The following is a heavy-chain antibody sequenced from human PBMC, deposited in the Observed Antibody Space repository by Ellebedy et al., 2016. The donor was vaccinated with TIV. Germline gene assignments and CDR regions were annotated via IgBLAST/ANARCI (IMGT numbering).Heavy chain of an antibody. D-gene: IGHD2-2*02. CDR2: ISGSGANT. Sequence: GESLKISCAASGFTFSSYSMNWVRQAPGKGLEWVSGISGSGANTYYADSVKGRFTISRDNSKNTLYLQMNSLRAEDTAVYYSAKDSAYCSSGSCYTHFDSWGQGTLVTVSS. CDR3: AKDSAYCSSGSCYTHFDS. J-gene: IGHJ4*02. V-gene: IGHV3-23*01. CDR1: GFTFSSYS.